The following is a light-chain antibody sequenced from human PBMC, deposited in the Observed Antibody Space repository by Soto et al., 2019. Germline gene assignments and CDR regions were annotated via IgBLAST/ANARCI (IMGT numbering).Light chain of an antibody. CDR1: QPVSTRY. CDR2: GAS. J-gene: IGKJ1*01. CDR3: KQDYNLRT. V-gene: IGKV3D-7*01. Sequence: PWDRVTLSCRSSQPVSTRYSPSYKQNPRPAHRLILYGASTRATGIPARLSGSGSGTDFTLTISSLQPEDFAVYYCKQDYNLRTLGQGTKVDSK.